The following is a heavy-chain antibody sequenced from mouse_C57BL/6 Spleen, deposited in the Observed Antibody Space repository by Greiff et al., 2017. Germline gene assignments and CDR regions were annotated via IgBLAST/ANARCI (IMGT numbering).Heavy chain of an antibody. D-gene: IGHD1-1*01. CDR3: AREGNYGSRRAWFAY. CDR1: GYTFTSYW. J-gene: IGHJ3*01. Sequence: QVQLQQPGTELVKPGASVKLSCKASGYTFTSYWMHWVKQRPGQGLEWIGNINPSNGGTNYNEKFKSKATLTVDKSSSPAYMQLSSLTSEDSAVYCGAREGNYGSRRAWFAYWGQGTLVTVSA. CDR2: INPSNGGT. V-gene: IGHV1-53*01.